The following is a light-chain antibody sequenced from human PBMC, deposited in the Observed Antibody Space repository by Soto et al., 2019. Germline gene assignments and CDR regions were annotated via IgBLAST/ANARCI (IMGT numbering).Light chain of an antibody. V-gene: IGKV3-20*01. CDR3: QKYNSAPFT. J-gene: IGKJ3*01. CDR2: GAS. CDR1: QTISNTF. Sequence: EIVLTQSPGTLSLSPGERATLSCRASQTISNTFLAWYQQRPGQAPRLLIYGASGRAAGIPDRFSGSGSGTDFTLTISSLQPEDVATYYCQKYNSAPFTFGPGTKVDIK.